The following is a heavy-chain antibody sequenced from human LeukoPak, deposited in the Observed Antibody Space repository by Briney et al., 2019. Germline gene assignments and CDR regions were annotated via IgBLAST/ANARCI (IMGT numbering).Heavy chain of an antibody. CDR1: GGSFSGYY. CDR2: INHSGST. CDR3: ARAPNCSGGSCSVDWFDP. J-gene: IGHJ5*02. V-gene: IGHV4-34*01. D-gene: IGHD2-15*01. Sequence: SKTLSLTCAVYGGSFSGYYWSWIRQPPGKGLEWIGEINHSGSTNYNPSLKSRVTISVDTSKNQFSLKLSSVTAADTAVYYCARAPNCSGGSCSVDWFDPWGQGTLVTVSS.